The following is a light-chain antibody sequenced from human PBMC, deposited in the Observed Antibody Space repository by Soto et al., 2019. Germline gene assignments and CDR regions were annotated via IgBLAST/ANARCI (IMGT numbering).Light chain of an antibody. Sequence: IQLTQSPSSLSASVGDRVTITCRASQGITSYLAWYQKKPGKAPKLLIYAASTLQSGVPSRFSGSRSGTDFTLTVSSPQPEDFATYYCQQLNDYPLTFGGGTKVDIK. V-gene: IGKV1-9*01. J-gene: IGKJ4*01. CDR3: QQLNDYPLT. CDR1: QGITSY. CDR2: AAS.